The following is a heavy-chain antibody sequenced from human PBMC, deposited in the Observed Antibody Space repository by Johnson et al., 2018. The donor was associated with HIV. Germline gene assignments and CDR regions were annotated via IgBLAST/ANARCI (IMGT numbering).Heavy chain of an antibody. CDR1: GFTFSDYY. CDR2: ISNSGTTV. Sequence: VQLVESGGGLVKPGGYLRLSCAASGFTFSDYYMNWIRQAPGKGPEWVAYISNSGTTVSYGDSAKGRFTISRDNAKNSLFLQMNGLRADDTAVYYCARDPSPPALGRRGAFDIWGQGTMVTVSS. CDR3: ARDPSPPALGRRGAFDI. J-gene: IGHJ3*02. V-gene: IGHV3-11*04. D-gene: IGHD1-26*01.